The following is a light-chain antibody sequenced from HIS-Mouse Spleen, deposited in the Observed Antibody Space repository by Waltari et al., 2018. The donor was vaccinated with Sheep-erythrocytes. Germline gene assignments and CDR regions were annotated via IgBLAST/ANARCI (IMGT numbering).Light chain of an antibody. CDR1: QSVSSY. V-gene: IGKV3-11*01. Sequence: EIVLTQSPATLSLSPGEIATLSCRASQSVSSYLAWYQQTPSQAPRLLIDAASNRATGIPARFSGSGSGTAFPLTSSSLEPEDFAVYYCQQRSNWYTFGQGTKLEIK. CDR3: QQRSNWYT. J-gene: IGKJ2*01. CDR2: AAS.